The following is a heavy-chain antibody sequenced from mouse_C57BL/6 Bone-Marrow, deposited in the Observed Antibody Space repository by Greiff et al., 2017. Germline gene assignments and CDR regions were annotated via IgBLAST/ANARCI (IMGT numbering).Heavy chain of an antibody. D-gene: IGHD1-1*01. CDR1: GYTFTDYE. V-gene: IGHV1-15*01. CDR2: IDPETGGT. CDR3: TRDHYGSSY. Sequence: QVQLQQSGAELVRPGASVTLSCKASGYTFTDYEMHWVKQTPVNGLGWIGAIDPETGGTAYNQKFKGKAILTADKSSSTAYMVLSSLTSEDSAVYYCTRDHYGSSYWGQGTTLTVSS. J-gene: IGHJ2*01.